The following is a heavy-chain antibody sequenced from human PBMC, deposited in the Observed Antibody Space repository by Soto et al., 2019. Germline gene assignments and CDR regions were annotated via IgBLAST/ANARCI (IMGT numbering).Heavy chain of an antibody. V-gene: IGHV3-30*04. J-gene: IGHJ4*02. CDR1: GFTFSIYS. D-gene: IGHD3-10*01. CDR3: ARVQAAGPYYDF. Sequence: LRLSCAASGFTFSIYSMHWVRQAPGKGLEWVALISFDGRNKYYADSVKGRFTISRDNSKNTLYLQMNSLTTGDTADYYCARVQAAGPYYDFWGQGSLVTVSS. CDR2: ISFDGRNK.